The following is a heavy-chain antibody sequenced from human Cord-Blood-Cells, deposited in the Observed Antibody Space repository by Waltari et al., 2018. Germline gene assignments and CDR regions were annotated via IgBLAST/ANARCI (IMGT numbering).Heavy chain of an antibody. J-gene: IGHJ4*02. D-gene: IGHD1-26*01. CDR3: TTDSLLANYFDY. V-gene: IGHV3-15*01. Sequence: EVQLVGSGGGLVKPGGSLRLSCAASGITFSNAWMIWVRQAPGKGLEWVGRIKSKTDGGTTDYAAPVKGRFTIAGDDSKNTLYLQMISLKTEDTAVYYCTTDSLLANYFDYWGQGTLVTVSS. CDR1: GITFSNAW. CDR2: IKSKTDGGTT.